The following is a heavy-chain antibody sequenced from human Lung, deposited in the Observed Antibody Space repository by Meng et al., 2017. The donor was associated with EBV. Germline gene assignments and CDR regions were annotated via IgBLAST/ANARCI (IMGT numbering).Heavy chain of an antibody. D-gene: IGHD3-10*01. J-gene: IGHJ5*02. CDR2: IQSSGST. CDR1: GGSISSGGYY. CDR3: ARASYGSGSPLGESWFDP. Sequence: LPESGPGLVNPSQTRSLTGTAVGGSISSGGYYWSWIRQHPGKGLEWIGYIQSSGSTYYTPSLRSRLTISVDTSKNQFSLKLSSVTAADTAVYYCARASYGSGSPLGESWFDPWGQGTLVTVSS. V-gene: IGHV4-31*03.